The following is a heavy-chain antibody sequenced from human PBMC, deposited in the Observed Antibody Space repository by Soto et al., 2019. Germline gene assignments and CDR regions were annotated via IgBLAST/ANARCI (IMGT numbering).Heavy chain of an antibody. V-gene: IGHV3-33*01. CDR2: IWYDGSNK. CDR3: ARDHQYYYDSSGPLPGPY. Sequence: LRLSCAASGFTFSSYGMHWVRQAPGKGLEWVAVIWYDGSNKYYADSVKGRFTISRDNSKNTLYLQMNSLRAEDTAVYYCARDHQYYYDSSGPLPGPYWGQGTLVTVSS. D-gene: IGHD3-22*01. CDR1: GFTFSSYG. J-gene: IGHJ4*02.